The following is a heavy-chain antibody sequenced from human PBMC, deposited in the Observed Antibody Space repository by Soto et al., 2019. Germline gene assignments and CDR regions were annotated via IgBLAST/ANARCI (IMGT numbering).Heavy chain of an antibody. V-gene: IGHV3-23*01. Sequence: PGGSLRLSCAASGFTFSSYAMSWVRQAPGKGLEWVSAISGSGGSTYYADSVKGRFTISRDNSKNTLYLQMNSLRAEDTAVYYCAKVQIDYSNYAETDYWGQGTLVTVSS. CDR2: ISGSGGST. CDR3: AKVQIDYSNYAETDY. D-gene: IGHD4-4*01. CDR1: GFTFSSYA. J-gene: IGHJ4*02.